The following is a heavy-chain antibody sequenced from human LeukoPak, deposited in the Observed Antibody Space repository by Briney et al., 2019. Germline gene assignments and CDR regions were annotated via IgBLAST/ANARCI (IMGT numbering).Heavy chain of an antibody. D-gene: IGHD3-16*01. V-gene: IGHV3-7*01. CDR2: IKQDGSEK. J-gene: IGHJ4*02. CDR3: ARGGFGYVYFDY. Sequence: GGSLRLSCAASGFTFSTYWMSWVRQAPGKGLEWVAHIKQDGSEKYYVDSVKGRFTISRDNAKNSLCLQMNSLRAEDTAVYYCARGGFGYVYFDYWGQGTLVTVSS. CDR1: GFTFSTYW.